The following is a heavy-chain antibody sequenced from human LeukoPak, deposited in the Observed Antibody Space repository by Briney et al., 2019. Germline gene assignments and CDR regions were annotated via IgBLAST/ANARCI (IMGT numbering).Heavy chain of an antibody. CDR2: IIPIFGTA. CDR1: GGTFSSYA. J-gene: IGHJ4*02. CDR3: ARAPGATGFDY. D-gene: IGHD1-26*01. Sequence: SVKVSCKASGGTFSSYAISWVRQAPGQGLEWMGRIIPIFGTANCAQKFQGRVTITADKSTSTAYMELSSLRSEDTAVYYCARAPGATGFDYWGQGTLVTVSS. V-gene: IGHV1-69*06.